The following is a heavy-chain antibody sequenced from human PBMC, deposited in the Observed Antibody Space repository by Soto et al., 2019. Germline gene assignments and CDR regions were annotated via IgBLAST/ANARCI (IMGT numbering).Heavy chain of an antibody. J-gene: IGHJ5*02. CDR2: ISAYNGNT. D-gene: IGHD5-12*01. V-gene: IGHV1-18*01. Sequence: ASVKVSCKASGYTFTSYGISWVRQAPGQGLEWMGWISAYNGNTNYAQKLQGRVTMTTDTSTSTAYMELRSLSSDDTAVYYCAIRGYSGYDPERENWFDPWGQGTLVTVSS. CDR1: GYTFTSYG. CDR3: AIRGYSGYDPERENWFDP.